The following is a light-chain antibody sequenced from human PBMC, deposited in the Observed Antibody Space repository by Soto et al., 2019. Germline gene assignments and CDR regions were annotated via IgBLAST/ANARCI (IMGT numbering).Light chain of an antibody. Sequence: DIQLTQSPSTLSASVGDRATITCRASQSISSWLAWYQQKPGKAPKLLLYKAPSLESGVPSRFSGSGSGTDFTLTISTLQPDYFATYDGQQYEAYPLTLGGGTKVVI. CDR2: KAP. CDR3: QQYEAYPLT. V-gene: IGKV1-5*03. CDR1: QSISSW. J-gene: IGKJ4*01.